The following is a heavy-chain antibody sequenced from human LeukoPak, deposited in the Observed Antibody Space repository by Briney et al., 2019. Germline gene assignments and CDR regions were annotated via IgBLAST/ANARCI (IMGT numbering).Heavy chain of an antibody. J-gene: IGHJ5*02. CDR1: GFTFSSYG. V-gene: IGHV3-48*04. CDR3: ARAGFLITFGGVIS. CDR2: ISSSGSTI. Sequence: SGGSLRLSCAASGFTFSSYGMHWVRQAPGKGLEWVSSISSSGSTIYYADSVKGRFTISRDNAKNSLYLQMNSLRAEDTAIYYCARAGFLITFGGVISWGQGTLVTVSS. D-gene: IGHD3-16*02.